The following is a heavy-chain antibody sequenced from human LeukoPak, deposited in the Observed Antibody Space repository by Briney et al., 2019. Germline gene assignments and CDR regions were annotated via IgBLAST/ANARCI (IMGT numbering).Heavy chain of an antibody. V-gene: IGHV3-23*01. J-gene: IGHJ6*03. CDR1: GFTFSSYA. CDR3: ARETSQKGAHYMDV. CDR2: ISGSGGST. D-gene: IGHD3-16*01. Sequence: GGSLRLSCAASGFTFSSYAMSWVRQAPGKGLEWVSAISGSGGSTYYADSVKGRFTISRDNAKNSLYLQMNSLRAEDTAVYYCARETSQKGAHYMDVWGKGTTVTISS.